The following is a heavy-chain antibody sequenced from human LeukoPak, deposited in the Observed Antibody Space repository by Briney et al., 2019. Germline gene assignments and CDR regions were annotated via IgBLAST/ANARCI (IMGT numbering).Heavy chain of an antibody. Sequence: PGGSLRLSCAASGFSFSIYGMQWVRQAPDKGLEWVTYISYNGGKIHYSDSVKGRFTISRDNSKNTLYLQINRRRVEDTAVYYCAKVAGNIYYFDYWGQGALVTVSS. V-gene: IGHV3-30*02. J-gene: IGHJ4*02. CDR3: AKVAGNIYYFDY. CDR1: GFSFSIYG. D-gene: IGHD4-23*01. CDR2: ISYNGGKI.